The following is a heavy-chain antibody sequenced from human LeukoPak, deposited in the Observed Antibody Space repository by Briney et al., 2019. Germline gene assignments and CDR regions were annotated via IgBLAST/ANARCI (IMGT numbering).Heavy chain of an antibody. J-gene: IGHJ4*02. CDR1: GGTFTSYY. D-gene: IGHD1-26*01. CDR3: ASQTLGPGSYFDY. V-gene: IGHV1-46*01. Sequence: ASVKVSCKASGGTFTSYYMHWVRQAPGQGLEWMGIINPSGGSTSYAQKFQGRVTMTRDTSTSTVYMELSSLRSEDTAVYYCASQTLGPGSYFDYWGQGTLVTVSS. CDR2: INPSGGST.